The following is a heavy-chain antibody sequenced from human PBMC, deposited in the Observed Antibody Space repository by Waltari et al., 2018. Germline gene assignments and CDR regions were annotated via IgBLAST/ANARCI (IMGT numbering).Heavy chain of an antibody. CDR3: ARSDYNWNYGRSNYFDY. CDR2: ISSSSSYI. D-gene: IGHD1-7*01. J-gene: IGHJ4*02. Sequence: LEWVSSISSSSSYIYYADSVKGRFTISRDNAKNSLYLQMNSLRAEDTAVYYCARSDYNWNYGRSNYFDYWGQGTLVTVSS. V-gene: IGHV3-21*01.